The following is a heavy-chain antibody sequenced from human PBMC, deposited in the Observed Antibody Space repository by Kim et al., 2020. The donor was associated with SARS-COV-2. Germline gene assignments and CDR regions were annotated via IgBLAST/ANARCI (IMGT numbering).Heavy chain of an antibody. J-gene: IGHJ6*02. CDR2: IYSGGST. D-gene: IGHD6-13*01. Sequence: GGSLRLSCAASGFTVSSNYMSWVRQAPGKGLEWVSVIYSGGSTYYADSVMGRFTITRDNSKNTLYLQMNSLRAEDTAVYYCVIAAANTYYYYGMDVWG. V-gene: IGHV3-53*01. CDR1: GFTVSSNY. CDR3: VIAAANTYYYYGMDV.